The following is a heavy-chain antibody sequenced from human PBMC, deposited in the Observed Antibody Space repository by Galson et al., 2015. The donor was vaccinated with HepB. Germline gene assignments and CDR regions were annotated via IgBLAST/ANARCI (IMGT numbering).Heavy chain of an antibody. CDR1: GFTFSSYS. D-gene: IGHD2-21*02. Sequence: SLRLSCAASGFTFSSYSMNWVRQAPGKGLEWVSSISSSSSYIYYADSVKGRFTISRDNAKNSLYLQMNSLRAEDTAVYYCARDLRGDSCFDYWGQGTLVTVSS. CDR3: ARDLRGDSCFDY. V-gene: IGHV3-21*01. CDR2: ISSSSSYI. J-gene: IGHJ4*02.